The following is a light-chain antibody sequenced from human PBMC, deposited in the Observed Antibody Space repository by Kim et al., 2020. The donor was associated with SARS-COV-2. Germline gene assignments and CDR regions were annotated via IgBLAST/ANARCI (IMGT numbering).Light chain of an antibody. Sequence: QSALTQPPSASGTPGQRVTISCSGRKSNIGSNTVNWYQQVPGTAPKVLIYSNIQRPSGVPDRFSGSKSGTSASLAISGLQSEDEANYYCAAWDDSLDAWVFGGGTKVTVL. CDR1: KSNIGSNT. CDR2: SNI. V-gene: IGLV1-44*01. CDR3: AAWDDSLDAWV. J-gene: IGLJ3*02.